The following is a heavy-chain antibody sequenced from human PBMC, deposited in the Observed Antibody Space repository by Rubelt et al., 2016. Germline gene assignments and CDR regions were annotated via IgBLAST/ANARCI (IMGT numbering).Heavy chain of an antibody. CDR3: ARVNGVERPFDY. CDR2: IYYSGST. V-gene: IGHV4-31*03. J-gene: IGHJ4*02. D-gene: IGHD1-1*01. Sequence: QVQLQESGPGLVKPSQTLSLTCTVSGGSISSGGYYWSWIRQHPGKGLEWIGYIYYSGSTYYNLSLKGRVAISVDTSKNQFSLKLSSVTAADTAVYYGARVNGVERPFDYWGQGTLVTVSS. CDR1: GGSISSGGYY.